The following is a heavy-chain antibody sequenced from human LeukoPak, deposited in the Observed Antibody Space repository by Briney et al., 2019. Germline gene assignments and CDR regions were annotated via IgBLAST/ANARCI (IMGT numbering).Heavy chain of an antibody. Sequence: GGSLRLSCAASGFTFSSYAMSWVRQAPGKGLEWVSAISGSGSSTYYADSVKGRFTISRDNSKNTLYLQMNSLRAEDTAVYYCAKDPTITKYSMDVWGQGTTVTVSS. D-gene: IGHD5-12*01. J-gene: IGHJ6*02. CDR3: AKDPTITKYSMDV. CDR2: ISGSGSST. CDR1: GFTFSSYA. V-gene: IGHV3-23*01.